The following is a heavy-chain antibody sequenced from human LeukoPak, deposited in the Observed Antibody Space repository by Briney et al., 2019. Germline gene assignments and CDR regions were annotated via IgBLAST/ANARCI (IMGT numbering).Heavy chain of an antibody. CDR1: GGSISSYY. CDR2: IYHSGST. Sequence: SETLSLTCTVSGGSISSYYWSWIRQPPGKGLEWIGEIYHSGSTNYNPSLKSRVTISVDKSKNQFSLKLSSVTAADTAVYYCARLAGGNQPFDYWGQGTLVTVSS. V-gene: IGHV4-59*12. CDR3: ARLAGGNQPFDY. J-gene: IGHJ4*02. D-gene: IGHD4-23*01.